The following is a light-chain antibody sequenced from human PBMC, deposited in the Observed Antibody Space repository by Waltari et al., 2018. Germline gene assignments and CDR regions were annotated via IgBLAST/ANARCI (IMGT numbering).Light chain of an antibody. CDR1: QSVLFIPNNKNY. CDR3: QQYYSTPPT. Sequence: DIVMTQSPDSLAVALGERVNINCKTSQSVLFIPNNKNYLSWYQQKPGQPPSLLIYWTSTRESGVPDRFRGSGSGTDFPLTISSLQPEDVAVYFCQQYYSTPPTFGGGTRVEIK. J-gene: IGKJ4*01. V-gene: IGKV4-1*01. CDR2: WTS.